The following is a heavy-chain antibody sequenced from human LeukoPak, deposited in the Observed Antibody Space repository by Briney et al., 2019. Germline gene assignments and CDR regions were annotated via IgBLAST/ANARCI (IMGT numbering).Heavy chain of an antibody. Sequence: PGGSLRLSCAASGFTFSSYGLHWVRQAPGKGLEWVAVISYDGSDKYYADSVKGRFTISRDNSKNTLYLQMNSLRAEDTAVYYCAKIKFFHGPFDYWGQGTLVTVSS. CDR1: GFTFSSYG. V-gene: IGHV3-30*18. CDR2: ISYDGSDK. CDR3: AKIKFFHGPFDY. J-gene: IGHJ4*02. D-gene: IGHD3-3*01.